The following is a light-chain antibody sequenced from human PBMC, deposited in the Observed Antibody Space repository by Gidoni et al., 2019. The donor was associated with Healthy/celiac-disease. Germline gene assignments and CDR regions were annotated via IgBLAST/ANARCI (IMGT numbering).Light chain of an antibody. J-gene: IGKJ5*01. CDR1: QSISSY. CDR2: AAS. V-gene: IGKV1-39*01. CDR3: QQSYSTPSIT. Sequence: DIQLTQSPSSLSASVGDRVTITCRASQSISSYLNWYQQKPGKAPKILIYAASSLQSGVPSRFSSSGSGTDFTLTISSLQPEDFATYYCQQSYSTPSITFGRGTRLEIK.